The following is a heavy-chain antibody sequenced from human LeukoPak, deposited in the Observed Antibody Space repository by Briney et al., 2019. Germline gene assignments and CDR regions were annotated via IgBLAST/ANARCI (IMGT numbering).Heavy chain of an antibody. J-gene: IGHJ5*02. CDR3: ARDLYDFWSGYPPTGNWFDP. V-gene: IGHV4-4*07. CDR2: IYTSGST. D-gene: IGHD3-3*01. CDR1: GGSISSYY. Sequence: SETLPLTCTVSGGSISSYYWSWIRQPAGKELEWIGRIYTSGSTNYNPSLKSRVTMSVDTSKNQFSLKLSSVTAADTAVYYCARDLYDFWSGYPPTGNWFDPWGQGTLVTVSS.